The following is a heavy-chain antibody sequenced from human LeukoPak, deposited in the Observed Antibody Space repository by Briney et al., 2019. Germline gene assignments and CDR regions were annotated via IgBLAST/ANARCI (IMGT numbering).Heavy chain of an antibody. CDR2: IIPIFGTA. D-gene: IGHD2-2*01. CDR3: ARVLYRCSSTSCYVMMGEAFDP. V-gene: IGHV1-69*13. Sequence: SVKVSCKASGGTFSSYAISWVRQAPGQGLEWMGGIIPIFGTANCAQKFQGGVTITADESTSTAYMELSSLRSEDTAVYYCARVLYRCSSTSCYVMMGEAFDPWGQGTLVTVSS. CDR1: GGTFSSYA. J-gene: IGHJ5*02.